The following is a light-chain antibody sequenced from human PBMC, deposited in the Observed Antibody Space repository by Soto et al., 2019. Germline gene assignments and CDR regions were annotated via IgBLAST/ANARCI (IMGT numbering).Light chain of an antibody. J-gene: IGLJ1*01. CDR2: EVN. CDR3: SAYTSSDTGV. V-gene: IGLV2-14*01. Sequence: QSVLTQPASVSGSPGQSITISCTGSGSDVGGYNYVSWYQQHPGKALKLMIYEVNYRPSGVSNRFSGSKSGNTASLTISGLQAEDEADYYCSAYTSSDTGVFGTGTKLTVL. CDR1: GSDVGGYNY.